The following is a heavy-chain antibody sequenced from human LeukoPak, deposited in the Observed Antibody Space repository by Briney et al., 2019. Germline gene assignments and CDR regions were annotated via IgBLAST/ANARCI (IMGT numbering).Heavy chain of an antibody. J-gene: IGHJ3*02. CDR2: IYYSGST. V-gene: IGHV4-59*01. CDR3: ARAAFMVRGVKGDAFDI. CDR1: GGSISTYY. D-gene: IGHD3-10*01. Sequence: PSETLSLTCTVSGGSISTYYWSWIRQSPGKGLDWIGYIYYSGSTNYNPSLKSRVTISVDTSKNQFSLKLSSVTAADTAVYYCARAAFMVRGVKGDAFDIWGQGTMVTVSS.